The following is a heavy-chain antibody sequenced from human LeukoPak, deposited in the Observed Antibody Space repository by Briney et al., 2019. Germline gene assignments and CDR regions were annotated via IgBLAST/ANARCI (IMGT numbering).Heavy chain of an antibody. CDR3: ARTSASGGTYFDY. CDR2: IYFSGST. V-gene: IGHV4-4*07. CDR1: GGSLNPYY. D-gene: IGHD1-26*01. J-gene: IGHJ4*02. Sequence: PSETLSLTCTVSGGSLNPYYWSWIRQPAGKGLEWIGRIYFSGSTHYIPSLQSRLTMSVDTSKSQFSLKLSSVTAADTAVYYCARTSASGGTYFDYWGQGTLVTVSS.